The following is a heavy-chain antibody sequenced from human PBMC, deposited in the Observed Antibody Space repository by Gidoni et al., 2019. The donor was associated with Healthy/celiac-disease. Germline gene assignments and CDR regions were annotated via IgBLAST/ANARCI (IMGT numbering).Heavy chain of an antibody. Sequence: QVQLVESGGGVVQPGRSLRLSCAASGFTFSSYAMHWVRQAPGKGLEWVAVISYDGSNKYYADSVKGRFTISRDNSKNTLYLQMNSLRAEDTAVYYCARDWYYDSTEGMDYWGQGTLVTVSS. J-gene: IGHJ4*02. D-gene: IGHD3-22*01. V-gene: IGHV3-30-3*01. CDR2: ISYDGSNK. CDR3: ARDWYYDSTEGMDY. CDR1: GFTFSSYA.